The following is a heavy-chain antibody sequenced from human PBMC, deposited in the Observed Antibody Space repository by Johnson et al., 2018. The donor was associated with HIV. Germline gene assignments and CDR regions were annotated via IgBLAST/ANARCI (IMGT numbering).Heavy chain of an antibody. J-gene: IGHJ3*02. V-gene: IGHV3-30*02. Sequence: QVQLVESGGGVVQPGGSLRLSCAASGFTFSSYGMHWVRQAPGKGLEWVAFIRYDGSNKYYADSVKGRFTISRDNSKNTLFLQMNSLRPEDTVVYYCANRRGIGDGTTGSLDIWGQGTMVTVSS. D-gene: IGHD1-1*01. CDR3: ANRRGIGDGTTGSLDI. CDR2: IRYDGSNK. CDR1: GFTFSSYG.